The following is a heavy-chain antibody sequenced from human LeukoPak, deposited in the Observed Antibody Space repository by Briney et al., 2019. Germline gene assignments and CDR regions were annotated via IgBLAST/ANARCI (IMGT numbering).Heavy chain of an antibody. J-gene: IGHJ3*02. CDR3: ATESSDAFDI. CDR1: GFTFDDYA. V-gene: IGHV3-21*01. CDR2: MSSSSIYI. D-gene: IGHD3-10*01. Sequence: GSLRLSCAASGFTFDDYAMHWVRQAPGKGLEWVSSMSSSSIYIYYADSVKGRFTISGDNAKKSLYLQMNSLGAEDTAVYYCATESSDAFDIWGQGTMVTVSS.